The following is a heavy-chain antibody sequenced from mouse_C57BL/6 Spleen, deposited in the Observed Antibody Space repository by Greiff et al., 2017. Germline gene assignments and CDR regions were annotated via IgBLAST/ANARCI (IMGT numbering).Heavy chain of an antibody. CDR3: ARDYGSPPYFDV. CDR1: GFTFSDYG. J-gene: IGHJ1*03. Sequence: EVKVEESGGGLVKPGGSLKLSCAASGFTFSDYGMHWVRQAPEKGLEWVAYISSGSSTIYYADTVKGRFTISRDNAKNTLFLQMTSLRSEDTAMYYCARDYGSPPYFDVWGTGTTVTVSS. CDR2: ISSGSSTI. V-gene: IGHV5-17*01. D-gene: IGHD1-1*01.